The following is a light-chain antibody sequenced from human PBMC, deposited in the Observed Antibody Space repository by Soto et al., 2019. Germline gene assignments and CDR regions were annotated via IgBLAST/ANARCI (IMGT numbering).Light chain of an antibody. CDR2: AAS. J-gene: IGKJ1*01. CDR3: QQYNNWPPET. V-gene: IGKV1-6*01. CDR1: QSITNY. Sequence: IQMTQSPSALSASVVDRVTITCRASQSITNYLNWYQHKPGQAPKLLIYAASSLQSGVPSRFSGSRSGTDFTLTISSLQSEDFAVYYCQQYNNWPPETFGQGTKVDIK.